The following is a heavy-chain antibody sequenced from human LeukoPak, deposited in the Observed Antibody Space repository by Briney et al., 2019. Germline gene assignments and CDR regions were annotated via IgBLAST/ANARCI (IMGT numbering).Heavy chain of an antibody. V-gene: IGHV4-59*11. CDR2: IYYSGST. Sequence: PSETLSLTCTASGFSISSHYWSWVRQPPGKGLEWVGYIYYSGSTNYNPSLKSRVTISVDTSKNQFSLKLSSVTAADTAVYYCARDPLWFGELSPGAFDIWGQGTMVTVSS. D-gene: IGHD3-10*01. J-gene: IGHJ3*02. CDR1: GFSISSHY. CDR3: ARDPLWFGELSPGAFDI.